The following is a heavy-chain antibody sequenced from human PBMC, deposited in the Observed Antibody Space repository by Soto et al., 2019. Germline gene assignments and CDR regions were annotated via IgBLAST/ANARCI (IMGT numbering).Heavy chain of an antibody. V-gene: IGHV3-30*18. CDR1: GFIFSRYG. Sequence: LRLSCAASGFIFSRYGMHWVRQAPGKGLEWVAVISYDGSNKYYAESVKGRLIISRDKSENTLYLQMNSLRAEDTAVYYCAKDLGSGKPYYYYAMDVWGQGTTVTVSS. D-gene: IGHD3-10*01. J-gene: IGHJ6*02. CDR3: AKDLGSGKPYYYYAMDV. CDR2: ISYDGSNK.